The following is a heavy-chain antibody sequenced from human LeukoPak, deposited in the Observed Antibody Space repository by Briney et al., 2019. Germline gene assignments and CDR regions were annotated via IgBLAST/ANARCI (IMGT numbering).Heavy chain of an antibody. CDR1: GYSFTSYW. D-gene: IGHD2-15*01. V-gene: IGHV5-51*01. CDR3: ARVVVAAFYYFDY. CDR2: IYPGDSDT. J-gene: IGHJ4*02. Sequence: GESQKISCKGSGYSFTSYWIGWVRQMPGKGLEWMGIIYPGDSDTRYSPSFQGQVTISADKSISTAYLQWSSLKASDTAMYYCARVVVAAFYYFDYWGQGTLVTVSS.